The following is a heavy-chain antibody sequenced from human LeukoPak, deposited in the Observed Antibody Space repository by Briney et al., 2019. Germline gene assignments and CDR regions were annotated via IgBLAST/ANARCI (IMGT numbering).Heavy chain of an antibody. CDR2: ISTDGSST. Sequence: PGGSLRLSCAASGFTFSSYWMHWVRQAPGKGLVWVSRISTDGSSTSYADSVKGRFTISRDNAKNSLYLQMNSLRAEDTAVYYCARDIYSWVDTAMGIFDYWGQGTLVTVSS. D-gene: IGHD5-18*01. V-gene: IGHV3-74*01. CDR3: ARDIYSWVDTAMGIFDY. J-gene: IGHJ4*02. CDR1: GFTFSSYW.